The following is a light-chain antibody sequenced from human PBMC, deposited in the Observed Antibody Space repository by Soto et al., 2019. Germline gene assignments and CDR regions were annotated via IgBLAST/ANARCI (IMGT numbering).Light chain of an antibody. V-gene: IGKV1-39*01. CDR3: QQSYSTPYT. CDR1: QSISSD. Sequence: DIQMTQSPSSLSASVGDRVTITCWASQSISSDLNWYQQKPGKAPKLLIYAASSLQSGVPSRFSGSGSQTDFTLTISSLQPEDFATYYCQQSYSTPYTFGQGTKLEI. CDR2: AAS. J-gene: IGKJ2*01.